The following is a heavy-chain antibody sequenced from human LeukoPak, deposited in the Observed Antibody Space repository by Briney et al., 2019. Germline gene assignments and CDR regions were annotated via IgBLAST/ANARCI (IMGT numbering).Heavy chain of an antibody. D-gene: IGHD6-13*01. Sequence: SETLSLTCTVSGGSISSGGYYWSWIRQPAGEGLEWIGRFYTTGNTNYNPSLKSRVTISVDTSKNQFSLKVNSVTAADTAVYYCASGGAGIAAAGTALGYWGQGTLVTVSS. CDR3: ASGGAGIAAAGTALGY. CDR2: FYTTGNT. V-gene: IGHV4-61*02. CDR1: GGSISSGGYY. J-gene: IGHJ4*02.